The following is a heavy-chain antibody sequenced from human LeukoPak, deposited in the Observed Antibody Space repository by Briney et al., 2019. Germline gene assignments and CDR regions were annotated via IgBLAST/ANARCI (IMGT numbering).Heavy chain of an antibody. CDR3: ARQTGSGLFILP. V-gene: IGHV4-61*02. CDR2: IYPSGST. D-gene: IGHD3/OR15-3a*01. CDR1: GASLSSGSYY. Sequence: SETLSLTCTVSGASLSSGSYYWSWIRQPAGKGLEWIGRIYPSGSTDYNPSLKSRVTISIDTSKNQFSLKQSSVTAADTAVYYCARQTGSGLFILPGGQGTLVTVSS. J-gene: IGHJ4*02.